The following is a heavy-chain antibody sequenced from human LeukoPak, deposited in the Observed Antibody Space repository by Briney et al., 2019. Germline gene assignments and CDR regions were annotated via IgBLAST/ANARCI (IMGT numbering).Heavy chain of an antibody. CDR3: ARHKKGDYDFWSGYYQAYYYYYGMDV. CDR2: IYYSGST. CDR1: GFTFSSYA. Sequence: PGGSLRLSCAASGFTFSSYAMSWVRQPPGKGLEWIGSIYYSGSTYYNPSLKSRVTISVDTSKNQFSLKLSSVTAADTAVYYCARHKKGDYDFWSGYYQAYYYYYGMDVWGQGTTVTVSS. J-gene: IGHJ6*02. V-gene: IGHV4-39*01. D-gene: IGHD3-3*01.